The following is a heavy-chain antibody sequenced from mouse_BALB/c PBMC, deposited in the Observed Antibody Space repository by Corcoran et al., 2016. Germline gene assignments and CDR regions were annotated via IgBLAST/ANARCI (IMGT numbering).Heavy chain of an antibody. CDR3: ASGSTMITTDAY. Sequence: QVQLQQSGAELARPGASVKLSCKASGYTFTDYYINWVKQRTGQGLEWIGEIYPGSGNTYYNEKFKGKATLTADKSSSTAYMQLSSLTSEDSAVYFCASGSTMITTDAYWGQGTLVTVSA. CDR2: IYPGSGNT. CDR1: GYTFTDYY. V-gene: IGHV1-77*01. D-gene: IGHD2-4*01. J-gene: IGHJ3*01.